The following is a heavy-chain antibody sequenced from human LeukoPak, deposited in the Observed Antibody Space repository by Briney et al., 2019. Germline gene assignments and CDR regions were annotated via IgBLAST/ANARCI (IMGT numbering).Heavy chain of an antibody. D-gene: IGHD3-9*01. V-gene: IGHV5-51*01. CDR3: ARRRDTYYDILTGYYVPSTYDAFDI. CDR2: IYPGDSDT. J-gene: IGHJ3*02. CDR1: GYSFTSYW. Sequence: GESLKISCKGSGYSFTSYWIGWVRQMPGKGLEWMGIIYPGDSDTRYSPSFQGQVTISADKSISTAYLQWSSLKASDTAMYYCARRRDTYYDILTGYYVPSTYDAFDIWAKGQWSPSLQ.